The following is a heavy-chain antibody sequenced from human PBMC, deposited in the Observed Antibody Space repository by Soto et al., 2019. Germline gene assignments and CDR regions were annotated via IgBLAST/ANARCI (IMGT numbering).Heavy chain of an antibody. CDR3: ARGAYCSSTSCYPTFNYYYYGMDV. J-gene: IGHJ6*02. Sequence: SVKVSCKASGGTFSSYAISWVRQAPGQGLEWMGGIIPIFGTANYARKFQGRVTITADESTSTAYMELSSLRSEDTAVYYCARGAYCSSTSCYPTFNYYYYGMDVWGQGTTVTVSS. D-gene: IGHD2-2*01. CDR2: IIPIFGTA. V-gene: IGHV1-69*13. CDR1: GGTFSSYA.